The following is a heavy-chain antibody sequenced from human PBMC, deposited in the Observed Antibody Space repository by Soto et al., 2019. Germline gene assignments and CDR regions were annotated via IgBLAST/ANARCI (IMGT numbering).Heavy chain of an antibody. J-gene: IGHJ6*02. CDR3: ARRDGSLSIPRYYYYGMDV. CDR2: IYPGDSDT. Sequence: GESLKISCKGSGYSFTSYWIGWVRQMPGKGLEWMGIIYPGDSDTRYSPSFQGQVTISADKSISTAYLQWSSLKASDTAMYYCARRDGSLSIPRYYYYGMDVWGQGTTVTVSS. V-gene: IGHV5-51*01. D-gene: IGHD2-2*02. CDR1: GYSFTSYW.